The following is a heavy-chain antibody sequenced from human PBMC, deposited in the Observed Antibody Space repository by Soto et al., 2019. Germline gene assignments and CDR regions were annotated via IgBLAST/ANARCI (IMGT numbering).Heavy chain of an antibody. D-gene: IGHD2-8*01. V-gene: IGHV3-33*01. CDR3: ARLMGTSFDL. CDR1: GFRFSIYG. J-gene: IGHJ4*02. CDR2: IWYDGSNK. Sequence: PGGSLRLSCAVSGFRFSIYGMHWVRQAPGKGLEWVAVIWYDGSNKYYAESVKVRFTISRDDSRNSLSLQMNSLKTEDTAVYFCARLMGTSFDLWGQGTLVTVSS.